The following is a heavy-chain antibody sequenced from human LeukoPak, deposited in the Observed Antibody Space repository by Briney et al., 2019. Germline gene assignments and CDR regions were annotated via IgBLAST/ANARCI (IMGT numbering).Heavy chain of an antibody. V-gene: IGHV3-74*01. J-gene: IGHJ4*02. CDR1: GFTFNNYW. CDR3: ARDQGPYY. CDR2: INTDGSGT. Sequence: GGSLRLSCVVSGFTFNNYWMYWVRQAPGKGLVWVSRINTDGSGTRYADSVKRRFTIPRDNAKNTLYLQMNSLRAEDTPVYYCARDQGPYYWGQGTLVTVSS.